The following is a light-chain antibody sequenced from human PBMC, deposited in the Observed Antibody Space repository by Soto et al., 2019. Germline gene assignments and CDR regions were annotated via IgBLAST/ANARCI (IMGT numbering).Light chain of an antibody. J-gene: IGLJ1*01. V-gene: IGLV1-40*01. Sequence: QSVLTQPPSVSGAPGQRVTISCSGSSSNIGAGYDVNWYRQLPGTAPKLLIYGNSDRPSGVPDRFSGSESGTSASLAITGLQAEDEADYFCQSYDRSLRTYVFGTATKLTVL. CDR3: QSYDRSLRTYV. CDR1: SSNIGAGYD. CDR2: GNS.